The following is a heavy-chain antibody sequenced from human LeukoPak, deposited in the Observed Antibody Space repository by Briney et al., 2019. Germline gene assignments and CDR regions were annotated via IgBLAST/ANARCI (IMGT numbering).Heavy chain of an antibody. D-gene: IGHD3-10*01. CDR1: GGSISSSSYY. CDR2: IYYSGST. J-gene: IGHJ4*02. CDR3: ARRPGIGVYFDY. Sequence: PSETLSLTCTVSGGSISSSSYYWGWIRQPPGKGLEWIGSIYYSGSTYYNPSLKSRVTISVDTSKNQFSLKLSSVTAADTAVYYCARRPGIGVYFDYWGQGTLVTVSS. V-gene: IGHV4-39*01.